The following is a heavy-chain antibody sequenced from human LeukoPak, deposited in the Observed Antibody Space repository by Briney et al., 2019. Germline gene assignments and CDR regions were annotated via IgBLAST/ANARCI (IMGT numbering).Heavy chain of an antibody. V-gene: IGHV3-48*03. CDR3: ARAYYDILTGYHGNGMDV. D-gene: IGHD3-9*01. Sequence: PGGSLRLSCAASGFTFSSYEMNWVRQAPGKGLEWVSYISSSGSTIYYADSVKGRFTISRDNAKNSLYLQMNSLRAEDTAVYYCARAYYDILTGYHGNGMDVWGKGTTVTVPS. CDR2: ISSSGSTI. J-gene: IGHJ6*04. CDR1: GFTFSSYE.